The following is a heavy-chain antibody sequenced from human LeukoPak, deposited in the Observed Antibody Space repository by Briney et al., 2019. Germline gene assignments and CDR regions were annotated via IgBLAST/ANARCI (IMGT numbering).Heavy chain of an antibody. J-gene: IGHJ3*02. Sequence: PSQTLSLTCTVSGGSISSGSYYWSWIRQPAGKGLEWIGRIYTSGSTNYNPSLKSRVTISVDTSKNQFSLKLSSVTAADTAVYYCASVGYCSSTSCFPGADAFDIWGQGTMVTVSS. CDR2: IYTSGST. V-gene: IGHV4-61*02. CDR3: ASVGYCSSTSCFPGADAFDI. D-gene: IGHD2-2*01. CDR1: GGSISSGSYY.